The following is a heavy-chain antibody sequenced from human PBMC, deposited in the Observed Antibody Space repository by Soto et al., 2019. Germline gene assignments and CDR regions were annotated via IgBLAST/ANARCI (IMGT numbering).Heavy chain of an antibody. J-gene: IGHJ6*03. CDR1: GGSISSSSSS. CDR3: AGTVPPRDYYYYRDV. Sequence: SETLSLTCTVSGGSISSSSSSWGWIRQPPGKGLEWLGIISYSGSTYYNPSLKSRVTISVDTSKNQFSLKLSSVTAADTAVYYCAGTVPPRDYYYYRDVWGKGTRVTVPS. CDR2: ISYSGST. D-gene: IGHD4-17*01. V-gene: IGHV4-39*07.